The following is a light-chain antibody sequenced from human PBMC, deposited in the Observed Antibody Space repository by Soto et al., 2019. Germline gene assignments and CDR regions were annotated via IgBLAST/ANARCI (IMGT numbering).Light chain of an antibody. CDR3: QQYGTSTYT. CDR1: QSVSSSH. Sequence: EIVLTQSPATLSLSPGERATLSCGASQSVSSSHLAWYQQKPGLAPRLLIYDASSRATSIPDRFSGSVSGTDFTITISRLEPEYFAVYYCQQYGTSTYTFGQGTKLEIK. V-gene: IGKV3D-20*01. J-gene: IGKJ2*01. CDR2: DAS.